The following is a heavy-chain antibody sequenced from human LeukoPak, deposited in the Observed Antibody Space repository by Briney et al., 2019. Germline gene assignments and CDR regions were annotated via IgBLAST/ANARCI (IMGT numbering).Heavy chain of an antibody. J-gene: IGHJ5*02. CDR2: ISSNGGST. CDR1: GFTFSSYA. V-gene: IGHV3-64D*06. CDR3: VKDRGVLRYFDWSLGGFDP. D-gene: IGHD3-9*01. Sequence: GRSLRLSCSASGFTFSSYAMHWVRQAPGKGLEYVSAISSNGGSTYYADSVKGRFTISRDNSKNMLYLQMSSLRAEDTAVYYCVKDRGVLRYFDWSLGGFDPWGQGTLVTVSS.